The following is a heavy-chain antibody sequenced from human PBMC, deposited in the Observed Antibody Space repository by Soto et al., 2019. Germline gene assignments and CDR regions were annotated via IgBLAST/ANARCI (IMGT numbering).Heavy chain of an antibody. Sequence: QVQLVESGGGVVQPGRSLRLSCAASGFTFSSYGMHWVRQAPGKGLEWVAVIWYDGSNKYYADSVKGRFTISRDNSKNTLYLQMNSLRAEDTAVYYCARGLRADSYGFAYFDYWGQGTLVTVSS. CDR3: ARGLRADSYGFAYFDY. V-gene: IGHV3-33*01. CDR1: GFTFSSYG. D-gene: IGHD5-18*01. CDR2: IWYDGSNK. J-gene: IGHJ4*02.